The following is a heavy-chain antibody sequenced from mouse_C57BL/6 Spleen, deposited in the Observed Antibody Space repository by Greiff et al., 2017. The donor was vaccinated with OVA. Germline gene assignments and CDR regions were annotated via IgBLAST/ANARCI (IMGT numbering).Heavy chain of an antibody. CDR3: ARRGYSNHYFDY. J-gene: IGHJ2*01. CDR1: GYAFSSYW. CDR2: IYPGDGDT. D-gene: IGHD2-5*01. V-gene: IGHV1-80*01. Sequence: VQLMESGAELVKPGASVKISCKASGYAFSSYWMNWVKQRPGKGLEWIGQIYPGDGDTNYNGKFKGKATLTADKSSSTAYMQLSSLTSEDSAVYFCARRGYSNHYFDYWGQGTTLTVSS.